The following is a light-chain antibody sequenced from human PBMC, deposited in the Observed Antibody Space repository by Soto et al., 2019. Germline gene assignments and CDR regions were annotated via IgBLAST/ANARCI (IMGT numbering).Light chain of an antibody. CDR3: QQYGSSLIT. V-gene: IGKV3-20*01. J-gene: IGKJ5*01. CDR1: QSVSSN. CDR2: GAS. Sequence: EIMLTQSPATLSVSPGARATLSCRASQSVSSNLAWYQQKPGXAPRLLIYGASSRATGIPDRFSGSWAGTDFTLTISRLEPEDFAVYYCQQYGSSLITFGQGTRLEIK.